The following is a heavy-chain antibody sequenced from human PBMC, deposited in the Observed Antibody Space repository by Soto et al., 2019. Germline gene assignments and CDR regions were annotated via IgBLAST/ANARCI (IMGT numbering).Heavy chain of an antibody. D-gene: IGHD4-17*01. Sequence: QVQLQESGPGLVKPSQTLSLTCTVSGGSISSVDYYWSWIRQPPGKGLEWIGYIYYSGSTYYNPSLNSRVTISVGTSKNQFSLKLSSVTAADTAVYYCARKDYGDYGALFNYWGQGTLVTVSS. CDR2: IYYSGST. V-gene: IGHV4-30-4*01. CDR1: GGSISSVDYY. CDR3: ARKDYGDYGALFNY. J-gene: IGHJ4*02.